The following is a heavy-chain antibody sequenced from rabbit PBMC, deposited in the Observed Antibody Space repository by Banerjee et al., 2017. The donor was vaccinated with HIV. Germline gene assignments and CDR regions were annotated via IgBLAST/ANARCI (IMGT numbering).Heavy chain of an antibody. CDR3: ARNDDFNGGYLNL. J-gene: IGHJ4*01. V-gene: IGHV1S40*01. D-gene: IGHD1-1*01. CDR1: GFSFSSSYY. Sequence: QSLEESGGDLVKPGASLTLTCTASGFSFSSSYYMCWVRQAPGKGLEWIACIYAGSSGSTYYASWAKGRFTISKTSSTTVTLQMTSLTAADTATYFCARNDDFNGGYLNLWGPGTLVTVS. CDR2: IYAGSSGST.